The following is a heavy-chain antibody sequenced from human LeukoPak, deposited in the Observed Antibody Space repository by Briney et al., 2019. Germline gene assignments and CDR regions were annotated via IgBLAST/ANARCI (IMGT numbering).Heavy chain of an antibody. Sequence: EASVKVSCKASGYSFSAYYMHWVRQAPGQGLEWMGWIDPSSGTSYAQKLQGRVTMTRDTSISTAHMELSRLTSDDTAVYYCTRGGRLEFDYWGQGSLVTVSS. CDR2: IDPSSGT. CDR1: GYSFSAYY. D-gene: IGHD2-15*01. CDR3: TRGGRLEFDY. J-gene: IGHJ4*02. V-gene: IGHV1-2*02.